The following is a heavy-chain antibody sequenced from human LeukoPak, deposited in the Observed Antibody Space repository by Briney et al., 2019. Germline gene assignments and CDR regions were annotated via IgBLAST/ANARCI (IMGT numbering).Heavy chain of an antibody. CDR1: GFTFSSYW. Sequence: GGSLRLSCAASGFTFSSYWMSWVRQAPGKGLEWVANIKQDGSEKYYVDSVKGRFTISRDNAKNSLYLQMNSLRAEDTAVYYCARDRTVDIAMVYYYYGMDVWGQGTTVTVSS. V-gene: IGHV3-7*03. CDR2: IKQDGSEK. J-gene: IGHJ6*02. D-gene: IGHD5-18*01. CDR3: ARDRTVDIAMVYYYYGMDV.